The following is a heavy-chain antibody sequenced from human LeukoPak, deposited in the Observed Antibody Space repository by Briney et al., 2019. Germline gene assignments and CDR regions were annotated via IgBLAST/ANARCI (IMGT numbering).Heavy chain of an antibody. CDR3: AREVRYSGSYEDY. CDR2: IKQDGSEK. Sequence: PGGSLRLSCAASGFTVSSNEMSWVRQAPGKRLEWVANIKQDGSEKYYVDSVKGRFTISRDNAKNSLYLQMNSLRAEDTAVYYCAREVRYSGSYEDYWGQGTLVTVSS. V-gene: IGHV3-7*01. J-gene: IGHJ4*02. D-gene: IGHD1-26*01. CDR1: GFTVSSNE.